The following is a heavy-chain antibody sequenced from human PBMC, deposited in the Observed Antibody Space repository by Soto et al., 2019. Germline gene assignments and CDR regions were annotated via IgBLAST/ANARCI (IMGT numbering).Heavy chain of an antibody. CDR2: IYDSGST. D-gene: IGHD3-16*01. V-gene: IGHV4-59*01. Sequence: SETLSLTCSVSGGSISSYYWSWIRQPPGKGLEWIGYIYDSGSTNYNPSLKSRVTMSIDTPKNQFSLKLSSVTAADTAVYYCARGGRGLGGYYYYGMDVWAQRTTVTVSS. CDR3: ARGGRGLGGYYYYGMDV. CDR1: GGSISSYY. J-gene: IGHJ6*02.